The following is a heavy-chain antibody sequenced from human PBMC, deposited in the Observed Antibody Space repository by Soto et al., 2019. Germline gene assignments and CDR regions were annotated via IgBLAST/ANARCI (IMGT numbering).Heavy chain of an antibody. CDR2: INHSGST. CDR3: ARGPLELIVGATEFDY. CDR1: GGSFSGYY. V-gene: IGHV4-34*01. Sequence: ASETLSLTCAVYGGSFSGYYWSWIRQPPGKGLEWIGEINHSGSTNYNPSLKSRVTISVDTSKNQFSLKLSSVTAADTAVYYCARGPLELIVGATEFDYWGQGTLVTVSS. D-gene: IGHD1-26*01. J-gene: IGHJ4*02.